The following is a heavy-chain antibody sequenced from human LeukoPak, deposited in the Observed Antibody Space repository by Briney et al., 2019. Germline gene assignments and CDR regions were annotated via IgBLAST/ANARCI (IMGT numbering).Heavy chain of an antibody. V-gene: IGHV3-21*01. CDR2: ISTSYI. J-gene: IGHJ4*02. CDR3: ARDSPYCSSTNCYFDY. D-gene: IGHD2-2*01. CDR1: GLTFSTYS. Sequence: GGSLRLSCAASGLTFSTYSMNWVSQAPGKGLEWVSSISTSYIYYADSVKGRFTISRDNAKNSLYLQMNSLRAEDTAVYYCARDSPYCSSTNCYFDYWGQGTLVTVSS.